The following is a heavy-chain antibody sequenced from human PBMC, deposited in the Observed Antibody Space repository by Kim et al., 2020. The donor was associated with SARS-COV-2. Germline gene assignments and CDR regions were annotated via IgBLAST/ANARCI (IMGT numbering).Heavy chain of an antibody. D-gene: IGHD4-17*01. CDR3: ARVTSAVTTRIAIDY. J-gene: IGHJ4*02. V-gene: IGHV4-34*01. Sequence: PALKSRVTISVGTSKNQFSLKLSSVTAADTAVYYCARVTSAVTTRIAIDYWGQGTLVTVSS.